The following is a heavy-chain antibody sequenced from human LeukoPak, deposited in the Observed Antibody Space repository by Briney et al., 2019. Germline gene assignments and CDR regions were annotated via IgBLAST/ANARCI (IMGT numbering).Heavy chain of an antibody. CDR1: GYTFTGYY. CDR3: ASFDWLSYFDY. V-gene: IGHV1-2*06. J-gene: IGHJ4*02. CDR2: INPNSGST. Sequence: GASVKVSCKASGYTFTGYYMHWVRQAPGQGLEWMGRINPNSGSTNYAQKFQGRVTMTRDTSISTAYMELSRLRSDDTAVYYCASFDWLSYFDYWGQGTLVTVSS. D-gene: IGHD3-9*01.